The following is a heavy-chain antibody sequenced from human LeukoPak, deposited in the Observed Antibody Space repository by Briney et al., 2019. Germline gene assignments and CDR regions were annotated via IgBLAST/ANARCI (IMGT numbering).Heavy chain of an antibody. V-gene: IGHV4-38-2*01. J-gene: IGHJ5*02. Sequence: SETLSLTCAVSGYSISRDHYWVWTRQPPGKGLEYIGNIYHSGSSHYNLSLKSRVTISVDTSNNQFSLKLSSVTAADTALYYCARQEGSTWEYNWFDPWGQGTLVTVSS. CDR2: IYHSGSS. CDR3: ARQEGSTWEYNWFDP. D-gene: IGHD6-13*01. CDR1: GYSISRDHY.